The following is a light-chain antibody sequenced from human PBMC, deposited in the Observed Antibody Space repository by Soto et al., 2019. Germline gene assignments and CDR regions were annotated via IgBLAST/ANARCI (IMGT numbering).Light chain of an antibody. CDR3: VQFSNFPRT. J-gene: IGKJ1*01. Sequence: DIVLTQTPLSSPVTLGQPASISCRSSQSLVYSDGNTYLSWLQQRPGQPPRLLIYQVSNRFSGVPDRLSGSGAGTDFTLKISRVEAEDVGVYYCVQFSNFPRTFGQGTKVDIK. V-gene: IGKV2-24*01. CDR2: QVS. CDR1: QSLVYSDGNTY.